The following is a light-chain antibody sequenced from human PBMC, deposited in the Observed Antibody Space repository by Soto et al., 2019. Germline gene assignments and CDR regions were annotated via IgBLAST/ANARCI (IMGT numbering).Light chain of an antibody. V-gene: IGKV1-5*03. J-gene: IGKJ1*01. CDR2: KAS. Sequence: DIQMTQSPSPLSASVGDRVTITCRASQSLSSWLAWYQQKPGKAPKLLIYKASSLQSGVPSRFSGTGSGTEFTLTITSLQPDDFATYYCQQYNGFPRTFGQGTKVEIK. CDR1: QSLSSW. CDR3: QQYNGFPRT.